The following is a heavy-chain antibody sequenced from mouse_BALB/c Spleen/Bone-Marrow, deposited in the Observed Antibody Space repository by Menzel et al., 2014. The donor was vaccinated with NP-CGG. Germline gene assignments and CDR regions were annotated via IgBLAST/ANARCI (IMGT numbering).Heavy chain of an antibody. CDR2: INPGIGGT. CDR3: ARFTRDY. Sequence: QVQLQQPGDELVRPGTSVKVSCKASGYAFTNYLIEWFKQRPGQGLEWIGRINPGIGGTTYNAKSKGKATLTADKSSTTAYMQLSSLTSDDSAVYFCARFTRDYWGQGTTLTVSS. J-gene: IGHJ2*01. V-gene: IGHV1-54*01. CDR1: GYAFTNYL.